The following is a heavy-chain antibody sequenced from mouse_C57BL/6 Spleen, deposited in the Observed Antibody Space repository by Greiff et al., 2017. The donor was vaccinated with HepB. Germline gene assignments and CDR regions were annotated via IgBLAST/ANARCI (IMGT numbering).Heavy chain of an antibody. J-gene: IGHJ4*01. Sequence: VQLQQSGAELVRPGTSVKLSCKASGYTFTSYWMHWVKQRPGQGLEWIGVIDPSDSYTNYNQKFKGKATLTVDTSSSTAYMQLSSLTSEDSAVYYCYYGAMDYWGQGTSVTVSS. V-gene: IGHV1-59*01. CDR3: YYGAMDY. CDR1: GYTFTSYW. D-gene: IGHD1-1*01. CDR2: IDPSDSYT.